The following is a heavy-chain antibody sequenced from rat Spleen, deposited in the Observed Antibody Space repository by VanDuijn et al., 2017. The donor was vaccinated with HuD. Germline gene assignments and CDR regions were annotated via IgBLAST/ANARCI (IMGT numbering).Heavy chain of an antibody. D-gene: IGHD1-9*01. V-gene: IGHV5S13*01. CDR2: ITNAAGKV. J-gene: IGHJ2*01. Sequence: EVQLVESGGGLVQPGRSLKLSCAASGFTFSNYGMAWVRQAPGKGLEWVASITNAAGKVHYPDSVKGRFTISRDTVQNTLYLQMNSPTSEDTAIYYCARPTTGIPFYYWGQGVMVTVSS. CDR1: GFTFSNYG. CDR3: ARPTTGIPFYY.